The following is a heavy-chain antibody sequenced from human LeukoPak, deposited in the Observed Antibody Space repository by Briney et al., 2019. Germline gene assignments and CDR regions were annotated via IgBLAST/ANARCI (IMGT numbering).Heavy chain of an antibody. CDR3: ARKGYYDILTGPMNNWFDP. CDR2: MYYRGRT. CDR1: GGSISSYY. J-gene: IGHJ5*02. V-gene: IGHV4-59*01. D-gene: IGHD3-9*01. Sequence: SETLALTCTVSGGSISSYYWSWIWQRPGKGLEWIGDMYYRGRTNNNPSLKSRVTISVDTSMSQFSLKLSSVTAADTAVYYCARKGYYDILTGPMNNWFDPWGQGTLVTVSS.